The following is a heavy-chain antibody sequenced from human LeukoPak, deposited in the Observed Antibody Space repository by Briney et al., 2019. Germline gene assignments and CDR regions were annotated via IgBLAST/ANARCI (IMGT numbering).Heavy chain of an antibody. J-gene: IGHJ4*02. CDR1: GFTFSSYA. Sequence: GGSLRLSCAASGFTFSSYAMHWVRQAPGKGLERVAVISYDGSNKYYADSVKGRFTISRDNSKNTLYLQMNSLRAEDTAVYYCARSGAPAYYDFWSGTGFDYWGQGTLVTVSS. CDR2: ISYDGSNK. CDR3: ARSGAPAYYDFWSGTGFDY. V-gene: IGHV3-30-3*01. D-gene: IGHD3-3*01.